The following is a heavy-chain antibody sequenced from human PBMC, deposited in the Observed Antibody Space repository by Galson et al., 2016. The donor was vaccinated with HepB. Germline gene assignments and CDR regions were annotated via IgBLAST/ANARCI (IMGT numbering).Heavy chain of an antibody. V-gene: IGHV3-13*01. J-gene: IGHJ6*04. CDR1: GLTFSRCD. CDR3: ARGKFDCSGGTCHYYGMDV. D-gene: IGHD2-15*01. Sequence: SLRLSCAASGLTFSRCDMRWVRQATGKGLEWVSAIGTAGDTYYPGSVRGRFTISRENSKNPLYLQMNSLTAGDTAVYYCARGKFDCSGGTCHYYGMDVWGKGTTVTVSS. CDR2: IGTAGDT.